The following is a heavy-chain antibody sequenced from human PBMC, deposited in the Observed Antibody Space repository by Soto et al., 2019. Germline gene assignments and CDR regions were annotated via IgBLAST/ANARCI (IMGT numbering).Heavy chain of an antibody. V-gene: IGHV1-3*01. Sequence: ASVKVSCKASGYTFTSYAMHWVRQAPGQRLEWMGWINAGNGNTKYSQKFQGRVTITRDTSASTAYMEPSSLRSEDTAVYYCARVEDGGATPKAYYYYYSGMDVWGQGTTVTVSS. CDR1: GYTFTSYA. J-gene: IGHJ6*02. D-gene: IGHD1-26*01. CDR2: INAGNGNT. CDR3: ARVEDGGATPKAYYYYYSGMDV.